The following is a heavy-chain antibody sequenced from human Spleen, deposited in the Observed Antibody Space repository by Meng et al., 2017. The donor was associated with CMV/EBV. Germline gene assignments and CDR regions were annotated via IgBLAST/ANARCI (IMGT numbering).Heavy chain of an antibody. CDR1: SYG. D-gene: IGHD2-21*01. CDR3: SRRGPSYCGVDCLAWFDP. Sequence: SYGINWVRQAPGKGIEWLGWSRVYNGDKKYSQKFQDRVTLTTDTSTSTAYMELRSLRSDDTAVYYGSRRGPSYCGVDCLAWFDPWGQGTLVTVSS. CDR2: SRVYNGDK. V-gene: IGHV1-18*01. J-gene: IGHJ5*02.